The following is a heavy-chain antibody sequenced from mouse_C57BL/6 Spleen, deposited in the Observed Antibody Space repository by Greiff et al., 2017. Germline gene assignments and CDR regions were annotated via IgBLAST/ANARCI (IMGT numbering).Heavy chain of an antibody. CDR2: IYPSDSET. J-gene: IGHJ4*01. V-gene: IGHV1-61*01. Sequence: QVQLKQPGAELVRPGSSVKLSCKASGYTFTSYWMDWVKQRPGQGLEWIGNIYPSDSETHYNQKFEDKATLTVDKSSSTAYMQLSSLTSEDSAVYYCARRNWEGYAMDYWGQGTSVTVSS. CDR3: ARRNWEGYAMDY. D-gene: IGHD4-1*01. CDR1: GYTFTSYW.